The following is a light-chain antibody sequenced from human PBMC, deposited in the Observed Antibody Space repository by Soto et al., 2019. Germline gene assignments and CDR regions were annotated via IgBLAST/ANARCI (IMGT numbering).Light chain of an antibody. Sequence: QSALTQPACVSGSPGQSITISCAGSNSDIGSYKYVSWFQQHPGKAPKLIISEVSDRPSGVSTRFSGSKSGNTASLTISGLQPEDEADYYCSSYTTSGTPYVFGTGTKLTVL. CDR3: SSYTTSGTPYV. CDR2: EVS. J-gene: IGLJ1*01. CDR1: NSDIGSYKY. V-gene: IGLV2-14*01.